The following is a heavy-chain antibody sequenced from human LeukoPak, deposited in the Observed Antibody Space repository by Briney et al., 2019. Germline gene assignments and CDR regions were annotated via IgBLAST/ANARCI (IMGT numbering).Heavy chain of an antibody. CDR1: GFTFSSYG. D-gene: IGHD2-15*01. J-gene: IGHJ4*02. CDR2: ISGSGGST. CDR3: AKAPVTTCSGAYCYPFDY. Sequence: GGTLRLSCAVSGFTFSSYGMSWVRQAPGKGLEWVSGISGSGGSTYYADSVKGRFTISRDNSKNTLYLQMNSLRAGDAAVYYCAKAPVTTCSGAYCYPFDYWSQGTLVTVSS. V-gene: IGHV3-23*01.